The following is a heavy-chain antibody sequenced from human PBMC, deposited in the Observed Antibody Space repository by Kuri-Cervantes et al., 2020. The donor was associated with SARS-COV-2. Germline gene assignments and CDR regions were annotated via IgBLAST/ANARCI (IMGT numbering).Heavy chain of an antibody. Sequence: CTVSGGSISSYYWSWIRQPAGKGLEWIGRIYTSGSTNYNPSLKSRVTISVDTSKNQFSLKLSSVTAADTAVYYCARHSNWGSGEYYYYMDVWGKGTTVTVSS. J-gene: IGHJ6*03. V-gene: IGHV4-4*07. CDR1: GGSISSYY. CDR3: ARHSNWGSGEYYYYMDV. D-gene: IGHD7-27*01. CDR2: IYTSGST.